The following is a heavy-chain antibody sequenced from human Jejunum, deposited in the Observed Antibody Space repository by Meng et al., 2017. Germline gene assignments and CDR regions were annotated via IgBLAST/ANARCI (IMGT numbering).Heavy chain of an antibody. CDR3: ARALGAYGDSGFAY. Sequence: QWQLQQGGAGLLKPSETLSLTCAVSGGSLKDFYWNWIRQPPGKGLEWIGEISHSGSTNYNPSLKSRVTISVDRSQNQLSLKLTSVSGTDTAVYFCARALGAYGDSGFAYWGQGALVTVSS. CDR2: ISHSGST. D-gene: IGHD4-17*01. J-gene: IGHJ4*02. CDR1: GGSLKDFY. V-gene: IGHV4-34*01.